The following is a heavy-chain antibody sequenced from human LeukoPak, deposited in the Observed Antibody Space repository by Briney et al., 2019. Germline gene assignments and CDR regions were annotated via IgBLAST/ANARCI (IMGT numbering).Heavy chain of an antibody. Sequence: GGSLRLSCAASGFSFSTYEMHWVRQAPGKELDWVSYISTSGGTMYYADSVKGRFTISRDNAKNPLYLQMNSLRAEDTAVYYCARSSEWTFDYWGQGTLVTVSS. CDR2: ISTSGGTM. CDR1: GFSFSTYE. V-gene: IGHV3-48*03. D-gene: IGHD3-3*01. J-gene: IGHJ4*02. CDR3: ARSSEWTFDY.